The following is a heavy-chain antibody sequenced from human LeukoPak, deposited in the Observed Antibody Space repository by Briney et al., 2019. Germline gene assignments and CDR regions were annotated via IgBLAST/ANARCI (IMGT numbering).Heavy chain of an antibody. CDR2: INAGNGNT. Sequence: ASVKVSCKASGYTFTSYAMHWVRQAPGQRLEWMEWINAGNGNTKYSQKFQGRVTITRDTSASTAYMELSSLRSEDTAVYYCARVERRNSGYDSDYYGMDVWGKGTTVTVSS. V-gene: IGHV1-3*01. J-gene: IGHJ6*04. CDR1: GYTFTSYA. CDR3: ARVERRNSGYDSDYYGMDV. D-gene: IGHD5-12*01.